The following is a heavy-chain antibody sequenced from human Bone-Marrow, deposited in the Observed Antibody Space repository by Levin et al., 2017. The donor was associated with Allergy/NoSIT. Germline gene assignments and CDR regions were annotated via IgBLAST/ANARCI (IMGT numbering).Heavy chain of an antibody. CDR1: GFTVSGNY. J-gene: IGHJ6*02. D-gene: IGHD3-9*01. V-gene: IGHV3-53*01. CDR3: AREGRGGYYDIRYYGMDV. Sequence: GESLKISCAASGFTVSGNYMTWVRQAPGKGLEWVSVIDSGDTADYADSVKGRFTISRDNSNNKVYLEMNSLRVEDTAVYYCAREGRGGYYDIRYYGMDVWGQGTTVTVSS. CDR2: IDSGDTA.